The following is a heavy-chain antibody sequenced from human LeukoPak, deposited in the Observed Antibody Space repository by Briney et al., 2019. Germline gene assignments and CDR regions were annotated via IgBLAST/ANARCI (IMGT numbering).Heavy chain of an antibody. CDR2: IYYSGST. CDR3: ARDPGGYFFDY. D-gene: IGHD3-10*01. Sequence: SETLSLTCTVSGGSISSGGYYWSWIRQHPGKGLEWIGYIYYSGSTYYNPSLKSRVTISVDTSKNQFSLKLSSVTAADTAVYYCARDPGGYFFDYWGQGTLVTVSS. CDR1: GGSISSGGYY. V-gene: IGHV4-31*03. J-gene: IGHJ4*02.